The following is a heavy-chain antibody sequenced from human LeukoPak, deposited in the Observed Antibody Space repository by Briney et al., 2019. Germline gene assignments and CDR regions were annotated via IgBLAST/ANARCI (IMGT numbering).Heavy chain of an antibody. CDR3: AREAGPFDY. D-gene: IGHD6-13*01. V-gene: IGHV3-30-3*01. J-gene: IGHJ4*02. CDR1: GFTFSSYA. CDR2: ISYDGSNK. Sequence: GGSLRLSCAASGFTFSSYAMHWVRQAPGKGLEWVAVISYDGSNKYYADSVKGRFTISRDNSKNTLYLQMNSLRAEDTAVYCCAREAGPFDYWGQGTLVTVSS.